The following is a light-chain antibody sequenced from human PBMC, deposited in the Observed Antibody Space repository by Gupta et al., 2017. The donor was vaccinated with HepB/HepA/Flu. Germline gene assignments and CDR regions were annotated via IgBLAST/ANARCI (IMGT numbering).Light chain of an antibody. J-gene: IGLJ1*01. CDR3: ATWDDSLSGYV. Sequence: QSVLTQPPSASGTPGQRVPISCSGSSSNIGSNYVYWYQQFPGTAPKLLIYRNNQRPSGVPDRFSGSKSGTSASRAISGLRSDDEADYYCATWDDSLSGYVFGNGTNVTVL. V-gene: IGLV1-47*01. CDR1: SSNIGSNY. CDR2: RNN.